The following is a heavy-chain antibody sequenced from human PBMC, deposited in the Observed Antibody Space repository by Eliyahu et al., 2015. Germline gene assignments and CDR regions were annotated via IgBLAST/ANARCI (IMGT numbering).Heavy chain of an antibody. CDR3: ASGIVVVPAARSYNWFDP. Sequence: QVQLQQWGAGLLKPSETLSLTCAVYGGSFSXYXWSXXRQPPGKGLEWXGXINHSGSPNYNPSLKSRVTISVDTSKNQFSLKLSSVTAADTAVYYCASGIVVVPAARSYNWFDPWGQGTLVTVSS. V-gene: IGHV4-34*01. D-gene: IGHD2-2*01. CDR2: INHSGSP. J-gene: IGHJ5*02. CDR1: GGSFSXYX.